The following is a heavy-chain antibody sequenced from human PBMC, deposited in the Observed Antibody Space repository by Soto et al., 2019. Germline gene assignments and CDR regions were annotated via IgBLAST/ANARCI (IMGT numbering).Heavy chain of an antibody. Sequence: QVQLVQSGAEVKKPGASVKVSCKASGYTFTTYDINWVRQAPGQGLEWMGWMNPNNHNTGYAQKFQDRVTLTRNTSTSTAYMELSSLRSDDTAVYYCTREAAAGTFQDWGQGTLVTVSS. CDR2: MNPNNHNT. V-gene: IGHV1-8*01. CDR3: TREAAAGTFQD. D-gene: IGHD6-25*01. CDR1: GYTFTTYD. J-gene: IGHJ1*01.